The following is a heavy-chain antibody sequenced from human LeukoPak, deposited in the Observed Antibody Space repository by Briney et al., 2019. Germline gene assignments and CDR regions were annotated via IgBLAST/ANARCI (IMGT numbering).Heavy chain of an antibody. CDR2: ISHDGYDK. J-gene: IGHJ4*02. CDR1: GFNFQSYG. D-gene: IGHD5-12*01. Sequence: GGSLRLSCAASGFNFQSYGIHWVRQVPGKGLEWVAVISHDGYDKSYVGNVKGRFTISRDNSNSVYLQMTSLRPEDTAVYYCVKSSGYSSYDHGDYWGQGTMVTVSS. CDR3: VKSSGYSSYDHGDY. V-gene: IGHV3-30*18.